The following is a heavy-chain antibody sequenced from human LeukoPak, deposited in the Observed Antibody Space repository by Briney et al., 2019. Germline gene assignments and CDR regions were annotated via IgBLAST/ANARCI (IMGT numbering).Heavy chain of an antibody. D-gene: IGHD3-9*01. V-gene: IGHV3-23*01. CDR3: AKDLPPYYDILTGQFDP. Sequence: GGSLRLSCAASGFTFSSSVMSWVRHAPGKGLEWVSAISARGDTTYYTGSVKGRFTISRDNPKNTLYLQMNSLRAEDTAVYYCAKDLPPYYDILTGQFDPWGQGTLVTVSP. CDR1: GFTFSSSV. CDR2: ISARGDTT. J-gene: IGHJ5*02.